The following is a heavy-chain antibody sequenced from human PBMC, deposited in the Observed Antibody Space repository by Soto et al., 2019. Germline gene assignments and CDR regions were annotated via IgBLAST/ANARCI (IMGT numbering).Heavy chain of an antibody. J-gene: IGHJ3*02. CDR3: TRGTAPSITNAFDI. D-gene: IGHD5-12*01. CDR1: GFTFSTYW. V-gene: IGHV3-74*01. Sequence: GGSLRLSCAASGFTFSTYWMHWVRQAPGKGLVWVSRIKSDGSSTFYADSVKGRFTISRDNAKNTPYIQMNSLRAEDTAVYYCTRGTAPSITNAFDIWGQGTMVTVSS. CDR2: IKSDGSST.